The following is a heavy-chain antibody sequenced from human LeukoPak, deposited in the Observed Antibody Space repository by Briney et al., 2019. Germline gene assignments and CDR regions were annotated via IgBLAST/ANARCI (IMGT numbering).Heavy chain of an antibody. D-gene: IGHD3-10*01. Sequence: PGGSLRLSCAASGFTFSDYYMSWIRQAPGKGLEWVSYISSSGSTIYYADSVKGRFTISRDNAKNSLYLQMDSLRAEDTAVYYCARDWALWFGELSNNWFDPWGQGTLVTVSS. CDR2: ISSSGSTI. V-gene: IGHV3-11*01. CDR3: ARDWALWFGELSNNWFDP. CDR1: GFTFSDYY. J-gene: IGHJ5*02.